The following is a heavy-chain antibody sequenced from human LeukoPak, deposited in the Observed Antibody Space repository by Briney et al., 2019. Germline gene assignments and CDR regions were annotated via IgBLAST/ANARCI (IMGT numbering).Heavy chain of an antibody. V-gene: IGHV3-23*01. CDR3: AKGHTFGVALDY. D-gene: IGHD3-3*01. CDR1: GFPFSSYA. CDR2: ISGSGGST. J-gene: IGHJ4*02. Sequence: GGSLRLSCAASGFPFSSYAMSWVRQAPGKGLEWVSAISGSGGSTYYADSVKGRFTISRDNSKNTPYLQMNSLRAEDTAVYYCAKGHTFGVALDYWGQGTLVTVSS.